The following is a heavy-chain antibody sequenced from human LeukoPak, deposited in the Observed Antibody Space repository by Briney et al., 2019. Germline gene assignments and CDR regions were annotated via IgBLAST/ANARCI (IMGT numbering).Heavy chain of an antibody. Sequence: ASVKVSCKASGYTFTSYDINWVRQATGQGLEWMGWMNPNSGNTGYAQKFQGRVTMTRNTSISTAYMELSSLRSEDTAVYYYARGRLAWLHRYGMDVWGQGTTVTVSS. CDR3: ARGRLAWLHRYGMDV. CDR1: GYTFTSYD. V-gene: IGHV1-8*01. D-gene: IGHD5-12*01. CDR2: MNPNSGNT. J-gene: IGHJ6*02.